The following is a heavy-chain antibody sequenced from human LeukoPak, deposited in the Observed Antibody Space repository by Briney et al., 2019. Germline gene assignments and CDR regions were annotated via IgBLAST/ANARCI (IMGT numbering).Heavy chain of an antibody. CDR3: AASPDYYDSSGYSYYFDY. V-gene: IGHV1-58*01. Sequence: ASVKVSCQASGFTFTSSAVQWVRQARGQRLEWIGWIVVGSGNTNYAQKFQERVTITRDMSTSTAYMELSSLRSEDTAVYYCAASPDYYDSSGYSYYFDYWGQGSLVTVSS. J-gene: IGHJ4*02. CDR1: GFTFTSSA. CDR2: IVVGSGNT. D-gene: IGHD3-22*01.